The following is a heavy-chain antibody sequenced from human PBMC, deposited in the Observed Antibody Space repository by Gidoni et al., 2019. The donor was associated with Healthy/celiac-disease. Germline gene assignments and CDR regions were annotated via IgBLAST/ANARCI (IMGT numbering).Heavy chain of an antibody. D-gene: IGHD3-3*01. CDR3: TTDREVLTIFGVVINRYFQH. Sequence: EVQLVESGGGLVKPGGSLRLSCAASGFTFSNAWMNWVRQAPGKGLEWVGRIKSKTDGGTTDYAAPVKGRFTISRDDSKNTLYLQMNSLKTEDTAVYYCTTDREVLTIFGVVINRYFQHWGQGTLVTVSS. J-gene: IGHJ1*01. V-gene: IGHV3-15*07. CDR1: GFTFSNAW. CDR2: IKSKTDGGTT.